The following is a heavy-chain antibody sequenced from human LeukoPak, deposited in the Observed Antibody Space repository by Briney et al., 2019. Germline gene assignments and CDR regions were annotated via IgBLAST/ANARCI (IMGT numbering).Heavy chain of an antibody. J-gene: IGHJ4*02. Sequence: GASLRLSCAASGFTFSNYAMGWVRQAPGKGLEWVSAVTGDGSSTYNADSVKGRFTVSRDNSKNTLYLQMNSLRAEDTATYYCAKVRIVVVTALDYWGQGTLVIVSS. D-gene: IGHD2-21*02. CDR2: VTGDGSST. V-gene: IGHV3-23*01. CDR1: GFTFSNYA. CDR3: AKVRIVVVTALDY.